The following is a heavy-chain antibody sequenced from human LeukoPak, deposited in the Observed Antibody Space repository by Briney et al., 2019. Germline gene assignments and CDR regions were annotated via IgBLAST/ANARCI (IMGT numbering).Heavy chain of an antibody. CDR1: GYTFTGYY. D-gene: IGHD6-19*01. Sequence: GASVKVSCKASGYTFTGYYMHWVRQAPGQGLEWMGWINPNSGGTNYAQKFQGRVTMIRDTSISTAYMELSRLRSDDTAVYYCARYTGYSSGWLAYWGQGTLVTVSS. CDR2: INPNSGGT. J-gene: IGHJ4*02. V-gene: IGHV1-2*02. CDR3: ARYTGYSSGWLAY.